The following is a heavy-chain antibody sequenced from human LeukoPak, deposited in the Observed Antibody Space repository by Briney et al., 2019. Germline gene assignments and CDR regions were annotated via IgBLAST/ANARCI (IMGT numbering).Heavy chain of an antibody. J-gene: IGHJ6*03. Sequence: ASVKVSCKASGYTFTGYYMHWVRQAPGQGLEWMGWINPNSGGTNYAQKFQGRVTMTRDTSISTAYMELSRLRSDDTAVYYCAREGALATSKGAKTYYMDVWGKGTTVTVSS. V-gene: IGHV1-2*02. CDR3: AREGALATSKGAKTYYMDV. D-gene: IGHD5-24*01. CDR2: INPNSGGT. CDR1: GYTFTGYY.